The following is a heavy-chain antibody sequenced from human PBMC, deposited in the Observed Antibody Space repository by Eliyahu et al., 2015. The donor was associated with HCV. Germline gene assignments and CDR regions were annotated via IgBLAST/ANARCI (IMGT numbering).Heavy chain of an antibody. CDR3: AKGGEYSSSPN. CDR2: ILYDGNNE. V-gene: IGHV3-30*18. D-gene: IGHD6-6*01. J-gene: IGHJ4*02. Sequence: QVQLVESGGGVVQPGRSLXLSCAAXXFTFSTYSMHWVRQAPGKGLEWVAVILYDGNNEFYADSVKGRFAISRDNSNNTLYLQMNSLRAEDTAVYYCAKGGEYSSSPNWGQGTLVTVSS. CDR1: XFTFSTYS.